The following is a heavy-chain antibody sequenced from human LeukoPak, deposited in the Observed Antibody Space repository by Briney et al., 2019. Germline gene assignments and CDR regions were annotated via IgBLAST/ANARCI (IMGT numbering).Heavy chain of an antibody. CDR1: GGSISSYY. J-gene: IGHJ4*02. CDR2: IYYSGST. Sequence: SETLSLTCTVSGGSISSYYWSWIRQPPGKGLEWIGYIYYSGSTNYNPSLKSRVTISVDTSKNQFSLKLSSVTAADTAVYYCAREYSSSWYVSLYYFDYWGQGTLVTVSS. CDR3: AREYSSSWYVSLYYFDY. V-gene: IGHV4-59*01. D-gene: IGHD6-13*01.